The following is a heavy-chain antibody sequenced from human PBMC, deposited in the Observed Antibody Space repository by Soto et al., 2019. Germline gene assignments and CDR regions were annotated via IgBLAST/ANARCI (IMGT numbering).Heavy chain of an antibody. D-gene: IGHD2-21*02. CDR2: IIPIFGTA. Sequence: QVQLVQSGAEVKKPGSSVKVSCKASGGTFSSYAISWVRQAPGQGLEWMGGIIPIFGTANYAQKFQGRVTITADESTSTAYMGLSSLRSEDTAVYYCARSSYCGGDCYSRGYYGMDVWGQGTTVTVSS. CDR3: ARSSYCGGDCYSRGYYGMDV. V-gene: IGHV1-69*12. CDR1: GGTFSSYA. J-gene: IGHJ6*02.